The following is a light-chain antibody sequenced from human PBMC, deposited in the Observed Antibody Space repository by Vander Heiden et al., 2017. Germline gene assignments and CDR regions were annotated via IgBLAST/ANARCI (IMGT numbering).Light chain of an antibody. V-gene: IGLV2-8*01. CDR1: SSDVGGYNY. CDR2: EVY. Sequence: QSALTQPPSASGSPGLSVTISCTGTSSDVGGYNYVSWYQQHPGKAPILMIYEVYKRPSGVPDRFSGSKSGNTASLTVSGLQAEDEADYYCSSYAGSNNVIFGGGTKLTVL. J-gene: IGLJ2*01. CDR3: SSYAGSNNVI.